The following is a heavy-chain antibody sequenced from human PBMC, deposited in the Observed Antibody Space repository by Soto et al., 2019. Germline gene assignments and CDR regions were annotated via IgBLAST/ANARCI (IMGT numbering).Heavy chain of an antibody. D-gene: IGHD1-26*01. Sequence: GASVKVSCKASGGTFSSYAISWVRQAPGQGLEWMGGIIPIFGTANYAQKFQGRVTITADESTSTAYMELSSLRSEDTAVFYCARDALSRGSYPLYNWFDPWGQGTLVTVSS. CDR1: GGTFSSYA. CDR2: IIPIFGTA. V-gene: IGHV1-69*13. J-gene: IGHJ5*02. CDR3: ARDALSRGSYPLYNWFDP.